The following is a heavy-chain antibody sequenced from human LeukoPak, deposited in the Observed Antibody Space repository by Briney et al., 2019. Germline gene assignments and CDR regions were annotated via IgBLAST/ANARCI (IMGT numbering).Heavy chain of an antibody. CDR1: GITFSKNA. D-gene: IGHD3-10*01. V-gene: IGHV3-23*01. CDR2: ISGSGDKTYYAGSGDKT. J-gene: IGHJ3*02. Sequence: GGSLRLSCAASGITFSKNAMSWVRQAPGKGLEWVSGISGSGDKTYYAGSGDKTYYADSVKGRFAISRDYSRNTVYLQMNSLRAEDTAVYYCARESGFGELFPYAFDIWGQGTVVTVSS. CDR3: ARESGFGELFPYAFDI.